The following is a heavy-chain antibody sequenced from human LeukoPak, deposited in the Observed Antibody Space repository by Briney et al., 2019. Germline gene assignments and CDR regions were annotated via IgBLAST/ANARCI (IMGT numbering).Heavy chain of an antibody. V-gene: IGHV3-11*06. CDR2: ISSSSSYT. CDR3: ARDCSSTSCYWDY. CDR1: RFTFSDYY. D-gene: IGHD2-2*01. J-gene: IGHJ4*02. Sequence: GGSLRLSCAASRFTFSDYYMSWIRQAPGKGLEWVSYISSSSSYTNYADSVKGRFTISRDNARNSLYLQMNSLRAEDTAVYFCARDCSSTSCYWDYWGQGTRVTVSS.